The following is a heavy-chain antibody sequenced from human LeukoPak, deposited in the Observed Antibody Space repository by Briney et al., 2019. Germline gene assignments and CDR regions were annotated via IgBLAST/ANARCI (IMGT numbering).Heavy chain of an antibody. Sequence: GGTLRLSCAASGFIFDDYGMSWVRQAPGKGLEWVSTISDGGRITYYADSVKGRFTISRDNAKNSLYLQMNSLRAEDTAVYYCARDIDKFQNSYGSNYWGQGTLVTVSS. V-gene: IGHV3-23*01. J-gene: IGHJ4*02. D-gene: IGHD5-18*01. CDR2: ISDGGRIT. CDR1: GFIFDDYG. CDR3: ARDIDKFQNSYGSNY.